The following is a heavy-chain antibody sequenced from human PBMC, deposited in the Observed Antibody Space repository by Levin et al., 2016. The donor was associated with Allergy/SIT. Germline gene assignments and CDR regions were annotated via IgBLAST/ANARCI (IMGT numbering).Heavy chain of an antibody. Sequence: GESLKISCQTSGYKFTRYWINWVRQVPGKGLEWMGRIDPSSSYKNYSPSSQGHVTFSVDTSINTAYLQWISLKASDTAMYYCARSPYDYDPSDNFDYYSFDYWGQGTLVTVSS. D-gene: IGHD3-22*01. CDR1: GYKFTRYW. CDR2: IDPSSSYK. V-gene: IGHV5-10-1*01. CDR3: ARSPYDYDPSDNFDYYSFDY. J-gene: IGHJ4*02.